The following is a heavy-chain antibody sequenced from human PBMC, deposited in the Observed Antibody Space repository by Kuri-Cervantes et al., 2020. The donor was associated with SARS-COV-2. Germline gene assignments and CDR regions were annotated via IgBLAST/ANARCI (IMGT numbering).Heavy chain of an antibody. Sequence: LSLTCAVYGGSFSGYYWSWIRQPPGKGLEWIGEINHSGSTNYNPSLKSRVTISVDTSKNQFSLKLSSVTAADTAVYYCAREYYYDSSGYYYTRYYYYYGMDVWGQGTTVTVSS. V-gene: IGHV4-34*01. CDR2: INHSGST. J-gene: IGHJ6*02. CDR3: AREYYYDSSGYYYTRYYYYYGMDV. D-gene: IGHD3-22*01. CDR1: GGSFSGYY.